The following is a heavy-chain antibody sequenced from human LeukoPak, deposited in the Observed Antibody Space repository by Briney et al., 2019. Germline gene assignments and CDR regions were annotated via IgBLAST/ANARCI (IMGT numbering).Heavy chain of an antibody. J-gene: IGHJ3*02. V-gene: IGHV3-21*01. Sequence: SGGSLRLSCAASGFTFSSYSMNWVRQAPGKGLEWVSSISSSSSYIYYADSVKGRFTISRVNAKNSLYLQMNSLRAEDTAVYYCARVPETVLTGFDTIYAFDIWGQGTMVTVSS. D-gene: IGHD3-9*01. CDR3: ARVPETVLTGFDTIYAFDI. CDR1: GFTFSSYS. CDR2: ISSSSSYI.